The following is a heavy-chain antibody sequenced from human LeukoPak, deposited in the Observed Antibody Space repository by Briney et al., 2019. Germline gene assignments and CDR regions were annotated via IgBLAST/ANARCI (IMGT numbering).Heavy chain of an antibody. Sequence: PGGSLRLSCAASGFTFSSYSMNWVRQAPGKGLEWVSSISSSSSYIYYADSVKGRFTISRDNAKNSLYLQMNSLRAEDTAVYYCARDGYGGAAFDYYYYMDVWGKGTTVTVSS. D-gene: IGHD5-18*01. V-gene: IGHV3-21*01. CDR1: GFTFSSYS. J-gene: IGHJ6*03. CDR3: ARDGYGGAAFDYYYYMDV. CDR2: ISSSSSYI.